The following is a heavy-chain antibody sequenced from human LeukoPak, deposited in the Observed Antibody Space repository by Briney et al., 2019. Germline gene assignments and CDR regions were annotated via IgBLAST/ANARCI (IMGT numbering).Heavy chain of an antibody. CDR3: ARGWKGSPGGFDY. CDR1: GFTFSSYG. J-gene: IGHJ4*02. CDR2: IRYDGSNK. D-gene: IGHD1-26*01. V-gene: IGHV3-30*02. Sequence: PGGSLRLSCAASGFTFSSYGMHWVRQAPGKGLEWVAFIRYDGSNKYYADSVKGRFTISRDNSKNTLYLQMNSLRAEDTAVYYCARGWKGSPGGFDYWGQGTLVTVSS.